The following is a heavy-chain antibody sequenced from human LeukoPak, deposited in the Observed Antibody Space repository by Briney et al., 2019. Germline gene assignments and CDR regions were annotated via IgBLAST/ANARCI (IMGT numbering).Heavy chain of an antibody. CDR3: AREAGTSLGFREYYFDY. D-gene: IGHD1-1*01. V-gene: IGHV1-18*04. CDR2: ISAYNGNT. J-gene: IGHJ4*02. CDR1: GYTFTGYY. Sequence: ASVKVSCKASGYTFTGYYMHWVRQAPGQGLEWMGWISAYNGNTNYAQKLQGRVTMTTDTSTSTAYMELRSLRSDDTAVYYCAREAGTSLGFREYYFDYWGQGTLVTVSS.